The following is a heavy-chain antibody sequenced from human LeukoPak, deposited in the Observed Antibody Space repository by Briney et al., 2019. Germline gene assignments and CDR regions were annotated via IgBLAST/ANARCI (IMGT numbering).Heavy chain of an antibody. CDR1: GGSLSSYY. CDR3: ARAGSDVVVPAAAFDY. Sequence: SETLSLTCTVSGGSLSSYYWSWIRQPPGKGLEWIGYIYYSGSTNYNPSLKSRVTISVDTSKNQFSLKLSSVTAADTAVYYCARAGSDVVVPAAAFDYWGQGTLVTVSS. J-gene: IGHJ4*02. D-gene: IGHD2-2*01. V-gene: IGHV4-59*01. CDR2: IYYSGST.